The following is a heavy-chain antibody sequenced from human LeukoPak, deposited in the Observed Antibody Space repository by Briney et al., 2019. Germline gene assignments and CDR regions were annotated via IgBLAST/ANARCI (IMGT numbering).Heavy chain of an antibody. Sequence: GGSLRLSCAASGITFSNYTMHWVRQAPGKGLEWVVVISDDGSNKYYADSVKGRFTISRDNSKNTLYLQMNSLRVEDTAVYYCAKTQLYGSGTIDYWGQGTLVTVSS. D-gene: IGHD3-10*01. J-gene: IGHJ4*02. V-gene: IGHV3-30*04. CDR3: AKTQLYGSGTIDY. CDR1: GITFSNYT. CDR2: ISDDGSNK.